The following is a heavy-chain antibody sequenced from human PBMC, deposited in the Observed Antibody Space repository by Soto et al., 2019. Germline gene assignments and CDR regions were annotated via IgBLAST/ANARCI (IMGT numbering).Heavy chain of an antibody. CDR3: GTGNSDGMDN. J-gene: IGHJ6*02. CDR2: ISGSVSST. Sequence: VDSRSTRSSNYKSWVRPPQGKGLEWVSAISGSVSSTYYADSVKGRLTISRDNSKNTLYLQMNSRRAEDTAVYECGTGNSDGMDNWGQGTPVTVSS. D-gene: IGHD1-1*01. V-gene: IGHV3-23*01. CDR1: RSTRSSNY.